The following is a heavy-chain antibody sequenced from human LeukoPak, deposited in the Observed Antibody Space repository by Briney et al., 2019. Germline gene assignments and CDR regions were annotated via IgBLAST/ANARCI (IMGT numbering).Heavy chain of an antibody. Sequence: GGSLRLSCAASGFTFSSYGMHWVRQAPGKGLEWVTFIRYEGNYKYYADSVNGRFTVSRDNSKNTLFLQMTSLRTEDTAVYYCSKTRGVEGAFDIWGQGTLVTVSS. CDR2: IRYEGNYK. CDR3: SKTRGVEGAFDI. J-gene: IGHJ3*02. CDR1: GFTFSSYG. V-gene: IGHV3-30*02. D-gene: IGHD2-21*01.